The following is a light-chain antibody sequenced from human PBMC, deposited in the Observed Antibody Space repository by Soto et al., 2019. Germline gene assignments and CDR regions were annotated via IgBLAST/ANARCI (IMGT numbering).Light chain of an antibody. CDR2: KAS. J-gene: IGKJ1*01. V-gene: IGKV1-5*03. CDR3: QQYNSYSRT. Sequence: DIQMTQSPSTLSASVGDRVTITCRASQSISSWLAWYQQKPGKPPELLIYKASSLESGVPSRFSGSGSGTEFTLTISSLQPDDFATYYCQQYNSYSRTFGQGTKVEIK. CDR1: QSISSW.